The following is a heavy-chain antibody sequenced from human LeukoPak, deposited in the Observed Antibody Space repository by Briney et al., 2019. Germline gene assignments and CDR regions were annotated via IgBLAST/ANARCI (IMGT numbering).Heavy chain of an antibody. CDR1: GYTFTSYG. CDR2: ISAYNGNT. Sequence: ASVKVSCKASGYTFTSYGISWVRQAPGQGLEWMGWISAYNGNTNYAQKLQGRVTMTTDTSTSTAYMELRSLRSDGTAVYYCARDYIQHYDFWSGPPYDWFDPWGQGSLVTVSS. J-gene: IGHJ5*02. D-gene: IGHD3-3*01. V-gene: IGHV1-18*01. CDR3: ARDYIQHYDFWSGPPYDWFDP.